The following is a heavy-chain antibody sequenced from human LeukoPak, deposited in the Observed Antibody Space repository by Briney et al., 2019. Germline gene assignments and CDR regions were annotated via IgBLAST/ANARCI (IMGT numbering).Heavy chain of an antibody. CDR2: FDPEDGET. J-gene: IGHJ4*02. V-gene: IGHV1-24*01. CDR1: GYTLTELS. D-gene: IGHD3-22*01. Sequence: ASVKVSCKVSGYTLTELSMHWVRQAPGKGLEWMGGFDPEDGETIYAQKFQGRVTMTEDTSTDTAYMELSSLRSEDTAVYYCATALSVRYYYDLWGQGTLVTVSS. CDR3: ATALSVRYYYDL.